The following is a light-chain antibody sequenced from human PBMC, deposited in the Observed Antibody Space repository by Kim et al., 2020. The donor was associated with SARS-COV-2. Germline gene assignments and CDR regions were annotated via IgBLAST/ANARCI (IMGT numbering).Light chain of an antibody. CDR2: DVN. CDR3: SSYTGTMTPFV. Sequence: QSITSSCTGTSSDVGSYISVSWYQQHPGKAHKLIIYDVNNRPSGISNRFSGSKSANTASLTISGLQAEDEADYYCSSYTGTMTPFVFGTGTKVTVL. J-gene: IGLJ1*01. V-gene: IGLV2-14*03. CDR1: SSDVGSYIS.